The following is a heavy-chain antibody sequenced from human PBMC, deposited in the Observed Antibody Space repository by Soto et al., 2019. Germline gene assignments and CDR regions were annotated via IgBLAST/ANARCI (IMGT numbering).Heavy chain of an antibody. J-gene: IGHJ4*02. Sequence: GSLRLSCAASEFTFSRYFMHWVRQAPGKGLVWVSQISSDGNTINYADSVKGRFTISRDNAKNTLYLQMSSLRAEDTAVYFCARLYYDSSGGHFDYWGQGALVTVSS. CDR2: ISSDGNTI. CDR3: ARLYYDSSGGHFDY. CDR1: EFTFSRYF. V-gene: IGHV3-74*01. D-gene: IGHD3-22*01.